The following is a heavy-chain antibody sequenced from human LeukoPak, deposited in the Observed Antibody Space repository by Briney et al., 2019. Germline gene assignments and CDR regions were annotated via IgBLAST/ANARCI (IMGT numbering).Heavy chain of an antibody. J-gene: IGHJ4*02. CDR3: ARGGPNSGGWTLDH. Sequence: ASVKVSCKTSGYTFSTYAMHWGRQAPGQRLEWMGCINGDNGNTQYSQKFQGRVTFTRDTSATTAYMELSSLTSEDMAVFYCARGGPNSGGWTLDHWGQGTLVSVSS. D-gene: IGHD6-19*01. CDR2: INGDNGNT. CDR1: GYTFSTYA. V-gene: IGHV1-3*03.